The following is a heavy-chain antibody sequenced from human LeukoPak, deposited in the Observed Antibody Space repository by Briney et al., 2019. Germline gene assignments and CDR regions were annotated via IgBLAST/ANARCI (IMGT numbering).Heavy chain of an antibody. CDR2: IKSKTDGGTT. CDR1: GFTFSNAW. D-gene: IGHD3-9*01. V-gene: IGHV3-15*01. CDR3: TTSPREREDDILTGYYKFPGRSRYYFDY. Sequence: GGSLRLSCAASGFTFSNAWMSWVRQAPGKGLEWVGRIKSKTDGGTTDYAAPVKGRFTISRDDSKNTLYLQMNSLKTEDTAVYYCTTSPREREDDILTGYYKFPGRSRYYFDYWGQGTLVTVSS. J-gene: IGHJ4*02.